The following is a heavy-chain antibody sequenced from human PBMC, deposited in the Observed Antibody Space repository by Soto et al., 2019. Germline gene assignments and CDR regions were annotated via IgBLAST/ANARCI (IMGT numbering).Heavy chain of an antibody. Sequence: AGSLRHACPPSGVTFSSYAMSWVRQAPGKGLEWVSAISGSGGSTYYADSVKGRFTISRDNSKNTLYLQMNSLRAEDTAVYYCAKNYYDSSGCDYWGQGT. CDR2: ISGSGGST. V-gene: IGHV3-23*01. CDR1: GVTFSSYA. CDR3: AKNYYDSSGCDY. J-gene: IGHJ4*02. D-gene: IGHD3-22*01.